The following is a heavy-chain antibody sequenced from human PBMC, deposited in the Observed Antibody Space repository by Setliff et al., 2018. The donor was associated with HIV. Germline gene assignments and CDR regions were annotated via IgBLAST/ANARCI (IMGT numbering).Heavy chain of an antibody. CDR1: GGSISSSNFY. D-gene: IGHD3-10*01. CDR3: ARHHNTMVRGVAYFQH. J-gene: IGHJ1*01. V-gene: IGHV4-39*01. Sequence: SETLSLTCTVSGGSISSSNFYWGWIRQPPGKGLEWIGNIYYSGTTYYNPSLKSRVTISVDTSKKQFSLKLSSVIAADTAVYYCARHHNTMVRGVAYFQHWGQGTLVTSPQ. CDR2: IYYSGTT.